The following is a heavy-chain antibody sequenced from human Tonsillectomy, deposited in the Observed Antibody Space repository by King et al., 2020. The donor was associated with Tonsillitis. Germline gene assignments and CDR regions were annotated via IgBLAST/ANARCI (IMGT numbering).Heavy chain of an antibody. J-gene: IGHJ6*03. CDR3: AREMQLGRIMDV. Sequence: QLQESGPGLVKPSQTLSLTCTVSGGSISSGGYYWSWIRQHPGKGLEWIGYIYYSGSTYYNPSLKSLVTISVDTSKNQFSLKRSSVTAADTAGYYCAREMQLGRIMDVWGKGTTVTVSS. CDR2: IYYSGST. CDR1: GGSISSGGYY. D-gene: IGHD6-13*01. V-gene: IGHV4-31*01.